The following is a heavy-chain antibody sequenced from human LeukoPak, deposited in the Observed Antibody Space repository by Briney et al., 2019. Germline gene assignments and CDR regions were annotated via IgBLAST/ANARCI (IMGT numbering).Heavy chain of an antibody. D-gene: IGHD4-11*01. J-gene: IGHJ6*02. CDR1: GYTFTSYA. CDR2: INAGNGNT. CDR3: ARDRLDSNYYYYYGMDV. V-gene: IGHV1-3*01. Sequence: ASVKVSCKASGYTFTSYAMHWVSQAPGQRLEWMGWINAGNGNTKYSQKFQGRVTITRDTSASTAYMELSSLRSEDTAVYYCARDRLDSNYYYYYGMDVWGQGTTVTVSS.